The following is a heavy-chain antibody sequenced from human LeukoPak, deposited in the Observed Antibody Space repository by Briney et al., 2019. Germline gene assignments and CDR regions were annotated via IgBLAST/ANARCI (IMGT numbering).Heavy chain of an antibody. CDR1: GGSISSYY. Sequence: SETLSLTCTVSGGSISSYYWSWIRQPPGKGLEWIGYIYYSGSTNYNPSLKSRVTISVDTSKNQFSLKLSSVTAADTAVYYCAASSAYLEYFQHWGQGTLVTVSS. J-gene: IGHJ1*01. D-gene: IGHD3-22*01. CDR2: IYYSGST. CDR3: AASSAYLEYFQH. V-gene: IGHV4-59*08.